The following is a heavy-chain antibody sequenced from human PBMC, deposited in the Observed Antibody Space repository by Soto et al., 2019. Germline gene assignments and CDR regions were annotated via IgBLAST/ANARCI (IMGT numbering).Heavy chain of an antibody. D-gene: IGHD2-15*01. CDR1: GGTFSSYT. CDR2: IIPILGIA. J-gene: IGHJ6*02. Sequence: QVQLVQSGAEVKKPGSSVKVSCKASGGTFSSYTISWVRQAPGQGLEWMGRIIPILGIANYAQKFQGRVTITADKSTSTAYMELSSLRSEDTAVYYCARYCSGGSCSIYYYYGMDVWGQGTTVTVSS. CDR3: ARYCSGGSCSIYYYYGMDV. V-gene: IGHV1-69*02.